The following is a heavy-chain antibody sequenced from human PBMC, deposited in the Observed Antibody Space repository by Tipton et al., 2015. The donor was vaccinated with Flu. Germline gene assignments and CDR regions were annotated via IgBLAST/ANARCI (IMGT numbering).Heavy chain of an antibody. CDR3: ARGHTAMVGSLYYYGMDV. J-gene: IGHJ6*02. D-gene: IGHD5-18*01. CDR2: INHSGST. V-gene: IGHV4-39*07. Sequence: TLSLTCTVSGASISSESYYWGWIRQPPGKGLEWIGEINHSGSTDYNPSLKSRVTISVDTSKNQFSLKLSSVTAADTAVYYCARGHTAMVGSLYYYGMDVWGQGTTVTVSS. CDR1: GASISSESYY.